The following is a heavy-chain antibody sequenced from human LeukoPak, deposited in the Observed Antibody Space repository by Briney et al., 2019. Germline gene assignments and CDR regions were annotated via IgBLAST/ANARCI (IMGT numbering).Heavy chain of an antibody. V-gene: IGHV4-34*01. CDR1: GGPFSVYY. Sequence: SETLSLTCAVYGGPFSVYYWSWIRQPPGKGLEWIGEINHSGSTNYNPSLKSRVTISVDTSKNQFSLKLSSVTAADTAVYYCARRRELRGNHDAFDIWGQGTMVTVSS. CDR2: INHSGST. D-gene: IGHD1-26*01. J-gene: IGHJ3*02. CDR3: ARRRELRGNHDAFDI.